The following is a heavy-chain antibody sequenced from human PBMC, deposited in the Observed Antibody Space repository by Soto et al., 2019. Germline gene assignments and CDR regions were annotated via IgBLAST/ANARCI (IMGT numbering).Heavy chain of an antibody. CDR1: GGSFSGFY. D-gene: IGHD1-26*01. CDR3: ARRRWAVTFDI. CDR2: INHSGST. V-gene: IGHV4-34*01. J-gene: IGHJ3*02. Sequence: SETLSLTCTVYGGSFSGFYRSWIRQPPGKGLEWIGEINHSGSTNYNPSLKSRVTISVDTSKNQFSLKLSSVTAADTAVYYCARRRWAVTFDIWGQGTMVTVSS.